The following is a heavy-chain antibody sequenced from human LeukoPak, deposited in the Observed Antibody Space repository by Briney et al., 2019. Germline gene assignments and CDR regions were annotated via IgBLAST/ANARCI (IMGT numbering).Heavy chain of an antibody. CDR3: AVDIAAAGSRDGDY. CDR1: GYTFTSYG. Sequence: ASVKVSCKASGYTFTSYGISWVRQAPGQGLEWMGWISAYNGNTNYAQKLQGRVTMTTDTSTSTAYMELRRLRSDDTAVYYCAVDIAAAGSRDGDYWGQGTLVTVSS. V-gene: IGHV1-18*01. J-gene: IGHJ4*02. D-gene: IGHD6-13*01. CDR2: ISAYNGNT.